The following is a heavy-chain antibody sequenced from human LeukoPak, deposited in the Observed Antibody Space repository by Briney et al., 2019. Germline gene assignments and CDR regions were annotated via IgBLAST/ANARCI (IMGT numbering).Heavy chain of an antibody. D-gene: IGHD5-24*01. CDR3: ARVVEMATIGIFDY. Sequence: SETLSLTCTVLGGSISSSNYYWAWFRQPPGKGLDWIGSLYYDGRTYYNPSLESRLTISVDTSNNQFSLKLTSVTAADTAVYYCARVVEMATIGIFDYWGQGTLVTVSS. J-gene: IGHJ4*02. CDR2: LYYDGRT. CDR1: GGSISSSNYY. V-gene: IGHV4-39*07.